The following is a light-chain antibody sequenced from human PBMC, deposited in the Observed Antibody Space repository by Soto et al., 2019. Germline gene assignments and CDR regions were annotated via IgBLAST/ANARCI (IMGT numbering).Light chain of an antibody. V-gene: IGKV1-27*01. CDR3: QRHYNAPFT. Sequence: DIQMTQSPSSLSASVGDRVTITCRASQGISNYLAWYQQKPGETPKLLIYAASTLESGIPPRFSGSGSGTDFTLTINNLQPEDVATYYCQRHYNAPFTFGGGTKVDIK. CDR2: AAS. J-gene: IGKJ4*01. CDR1: QGISNY.